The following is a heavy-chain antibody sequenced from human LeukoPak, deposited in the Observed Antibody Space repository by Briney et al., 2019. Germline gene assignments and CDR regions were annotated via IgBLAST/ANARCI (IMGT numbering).Heavy chain of an antibody. V-gene: IGHV3-7*03. CDR3: ARDGRPLDY. CDR1: GITFSRYW. J-gene: IGHJ4*02. CDR2: IKQDGGAE. Sequence: RPGGSLRLSCVVSGITFSRYWMSWVRQAPGKGLERVANIKQDGGAEYYVDSVNGRCTISRDNAKNSLYLQMNRLRVEDTAVYYCARDGRPLDYWGQGTLVTVSS.